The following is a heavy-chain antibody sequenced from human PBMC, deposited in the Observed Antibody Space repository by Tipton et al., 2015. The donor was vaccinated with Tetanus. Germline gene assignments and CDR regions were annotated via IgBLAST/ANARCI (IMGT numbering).Heavy chain of an antibody. V-gene: IGHV4-39*07. CDR2: IYYSGST. D-gene: IGHD1-1*01. CDR1: GGSISSGSYY. Sequence: TLSLTCTVSGGSISSGSYYWGWIRQPPGKGLEWIGSIYYSGSTNYNPSLKSRVTISVDTSKNQFSLKLSSVTAADTAVYYCARALDSFIGLRAFAVWLLRTLVTVSS. J-gene: IGHJ3*01. CDR3: ARALDSFIGLRAFAV.